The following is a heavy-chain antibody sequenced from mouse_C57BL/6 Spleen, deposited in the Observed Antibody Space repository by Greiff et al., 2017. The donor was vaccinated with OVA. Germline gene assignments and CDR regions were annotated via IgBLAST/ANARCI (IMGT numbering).Heavy chain of an antibody. V-gene: IGHV14-2*01. CDR1: GFNIKDYY. J-gene: IGHJ2*01. CDR2: IDPEDGET. Sequence: VHVKQSGAELVKPGASVKLSCTASGFNIKDYYMHWVKQRTEQGLEWIGRIDPEDGETKYAPKLQGKATITADTSSNTAYLQLSSLTSEDTAVYYCAREGANWVYFDYWGQGTTLTVSS. D-gene: IGHD4-1*01. CDR3: AREGANWVYFDY.